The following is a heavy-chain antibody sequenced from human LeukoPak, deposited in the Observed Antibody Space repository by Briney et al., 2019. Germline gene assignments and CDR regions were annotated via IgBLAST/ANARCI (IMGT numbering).Heavy chain of an antibody. CDR1: GYTFTGYY. V-gene: IGHV1-2*02. Sequence: GASVKVSCKASGYTFTGYYMHWVRQAPGQGLGWMGWINPNSGGTNYAQKFQGRVTMTRDTSISTAYMDLSRLRSDDTAVYYCARAPRDGYNSGYWGQGTLVTVSS. CDR3: ARAPRDGYNSGY. D-gene: IGHD5-24*01. CDR2: INPNSGGT. J-gene: IGHJ4*02.